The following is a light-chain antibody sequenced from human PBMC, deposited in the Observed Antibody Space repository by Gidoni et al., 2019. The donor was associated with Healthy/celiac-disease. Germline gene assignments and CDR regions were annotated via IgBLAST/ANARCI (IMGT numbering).Light chain of an antibody. CDR2: WES. CDR3: QQYYSTPWT. Sequence: DIVMTQSPDSLAVSLGERATINCKSSQSVLYSSNNKNYLPWYRQKPGQPPTLLIYWESTRESGVPERFSGSGSGTNFTPTISSLQAEDVAVYYFQQYYSTPWTFXQXTKVEIK. J-gene: IGKJ1*01. V-gene: IGKV4-1*01. CDR1: QSVLYSSNNKNY.